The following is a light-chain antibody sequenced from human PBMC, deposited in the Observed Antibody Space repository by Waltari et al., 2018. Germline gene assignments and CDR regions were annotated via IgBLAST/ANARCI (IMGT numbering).Light chain of an antibody. Sequence: QPPEEGPQYLMKVNSDGTHSEGDEIPDRFSGSTSRAERYLTISSVQPEDEADYYCQTGGHGTWVFGGGTKLTVL. J-gene: IGLJ3*02. V-gene: IGLV4-69*01. CDR2: VNSDGTH. CDR3: QTGGHGTWV.